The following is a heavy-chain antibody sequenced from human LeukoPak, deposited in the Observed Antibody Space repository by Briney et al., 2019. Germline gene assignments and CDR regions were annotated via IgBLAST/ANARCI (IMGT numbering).Heavy chain of an antibody. CDR2: ITGSGGST. D-gene: IGHD3-22*01. CDR3: VRDQRGGSSGYYDS. Sequence: GGSLRLSCAAAEFTVSNNYMSWVRQAPGKGLECVSAITGSGGSTYYADSVKGRFTISRDNSKNTLYLQMSSLRAEDTAVYYCVRDQRGGSSGYYDSWGQGTLVTVSS. J-gene: IGHJ4*02. V-gene: IGHV3-64D*06. CDR1: EFTVSNNY.